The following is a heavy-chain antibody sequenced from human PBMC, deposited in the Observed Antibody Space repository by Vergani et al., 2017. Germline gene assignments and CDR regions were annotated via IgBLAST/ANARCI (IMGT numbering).Heavy chain of an antibody. J-gene: IGHJ6*03. CDR3: ARQRITMVRGVINDYYYMDV. V-gene: IGHV1-69*04. CDR2: IIPILGIA. D-gene: IGHD3-10*01. Sequence: QVQLVQSGAEVKKPGSSVKVSCKASGGTFSSYAISWVRQAPGQGLEWMGRIIPILGIANYAQKFQGRVTITADNSTSTDYMALSSLRSEDTAVYYCARQRITMVRGVINDYYYMDVWGKGTTVTVSS. CDR1: GGTFSSYA.